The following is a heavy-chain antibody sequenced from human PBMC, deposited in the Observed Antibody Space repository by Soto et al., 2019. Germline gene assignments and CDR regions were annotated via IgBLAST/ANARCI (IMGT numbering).Heavy chain of an antibody. D-gene: IGHD6-6*01. CDR2: ISGSGGSK. V-gene: IGHV3-23*01. J-gene: IGHJ4*02. CDR3: AKGSGYSSSSQVGY. CDR1: GFTFSSYA. Sequence: EVQLLESGGGLVQPGGSLRLSCAASGFTFSSYAMSWVRQAPGKGLEWVSAISGSGGSKYYADSVKGRFTISRDNSKNTLYLQMNSLRAEDTAVYYCAKGSGYSSSSQVGYWGQGTLVTVSS.